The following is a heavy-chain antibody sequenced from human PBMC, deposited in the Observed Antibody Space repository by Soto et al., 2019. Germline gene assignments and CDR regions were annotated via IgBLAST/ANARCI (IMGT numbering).Heavy chain of an antibody. D-gene: IGHD2-21*01. CDR1: GFTFSSYS. Sequence: EVQLVESGGGLVQPGGSLRLSCAASGFTFSSYSMNWVRQAPGKGLEWVSYISSSSSTIYYADSVKGRFTISRDNAKNSLYIQMTSLSDDDTAVYYCARNFVDYYYGMDVWGQGTTLTVSS. V-gene: IGHV3-48*02. CDR2: ISSSSSTI. CDR3: ARNFVDYYYGMDV. J-gene: IGHJ6*02.